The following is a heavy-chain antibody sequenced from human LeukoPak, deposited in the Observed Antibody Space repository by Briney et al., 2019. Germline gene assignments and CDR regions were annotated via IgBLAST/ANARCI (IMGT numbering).Heavy chain of an antibody. CDR2: IYPSDSDT. CDR3: ARRQISATDTNWFDP. V-gene: IGHV5-51*01. D-gene: IGHD6-13*01. CDR1: GYSFATYW. Sequence: GESLKISCRGSGYSFATYWIGWVRQMPGKGLEWMGIIYPSDSDTMSRPSFQGQITISVDKSISTAYLQWSTLKASDTAMYYCARRQISATDTNWFDPWGQGTLVIVSS. J-gene: IGHJ5*02.